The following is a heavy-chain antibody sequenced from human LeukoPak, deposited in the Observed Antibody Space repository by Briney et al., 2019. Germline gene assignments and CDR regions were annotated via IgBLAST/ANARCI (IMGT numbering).Heavy chain of an antibody. V-gene: IGHV1-2*02. J-gene: IGHJ3*02. CDR1: GYTFTGYY. Sequence: ASVKVSCKASGYTFTGYYMHWVRQAPGQGLEWMGWINPNSGGTNYAQKFQGRVTMTRDTSISTAYMELSRLRSDDTAVYYRASKWVTYYYNSSYYHYPTDVFDIWGQGTMVTVSS. D-gene: IGHD3-22*01. CDR2: INPNSGGT. CDR3: ASKWVTYYYNSSYYHYPTDVFDI.